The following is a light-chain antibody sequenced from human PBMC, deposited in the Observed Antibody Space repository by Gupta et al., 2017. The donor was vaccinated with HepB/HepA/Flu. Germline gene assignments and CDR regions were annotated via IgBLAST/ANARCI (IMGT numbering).Light chain of an antibody. J-gene: IGKJ1*01. CDR3: LQDNSYPWT. V-gene: IGKV1-17*01. Sequence: DIQMTQSPSSLSASVGDRVTITCRASAGIRTNLGWFQQKPGKAPKRLIYAASSLQSGVPSRFSGSGSGTDFTLTISSLQAEDFATYYCLQDNSYPWTFGQGTKVELK. CDR2: AAS. CDR1: AGIRTN.